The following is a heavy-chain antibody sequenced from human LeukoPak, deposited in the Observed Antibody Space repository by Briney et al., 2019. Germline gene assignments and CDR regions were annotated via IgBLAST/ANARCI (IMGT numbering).Heavy chain of an antibody. CDR2: INHSGST. D-gene: IGHD3-10*01. CDR3: QLRGVTLYYFDY. CDR1: GGSFSGYY. V-gene: IGHV4-34*01. J-gene: IGHJ4*02. Sequence: PSETLSLTCAVYGGSFSGYYWSWIRQPPGKGLEWIGEINHSGSTNYNPSLKSRVTISVDTPKNQFSLKLSSVTAADTAVYYCQLRGVTLYYFDYWGQGTLVTVSS.